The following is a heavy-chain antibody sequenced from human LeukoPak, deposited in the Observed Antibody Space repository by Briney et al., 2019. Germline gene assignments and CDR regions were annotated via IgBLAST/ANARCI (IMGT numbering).Heavy chain of an antibody. J-gene: IGHJ4*02. CDR2: ISYDGSNK. V-gene: IGHV3-30*03. Sequence: PGGSLRLSCAASGFTFSSYGMHWVRQAPGKGLEWVAVISYDGSNKYYADSVKGRFTISRDNSKNTLYLQMNSLRAEDTAVYYCATDIAVAGPSDYWGQGTLVTVSS. CDR1: GFTFSSYG. CDR3: ATDIAVAGPSDY. D-gene: IGHD6-19*01.